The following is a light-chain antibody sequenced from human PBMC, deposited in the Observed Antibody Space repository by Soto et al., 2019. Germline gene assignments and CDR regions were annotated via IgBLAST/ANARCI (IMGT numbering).Light chain of an antibody. J-gene: IGKJ1*01. CDR3: QHYGSSRT. V-gene: IGKV3-20*01. CDR1: QSVTSNY. Sequence: EILLTQSPGTLSLSPGERATLSCRASQSVTSNYLAWYQQKPGQAPRLLIYDASSRAAGIPGRFSGSGSGNDFTLTISRLEPEDSAVYYCQHYGSSRTFGQGTMVEIK. CDR2: DAS.